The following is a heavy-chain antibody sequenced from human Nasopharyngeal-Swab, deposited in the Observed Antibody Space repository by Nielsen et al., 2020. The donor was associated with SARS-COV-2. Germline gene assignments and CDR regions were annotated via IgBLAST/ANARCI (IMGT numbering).Heavy chain of an antibody. D-gene: IGHD6-13*01. V-gene: IGHV1-69*04. Sequence: SVKVSCKASGGTFSSYAISRVRQAPGQGLEWMGRIIPILGIANYAQKFQGRVTITADKSTSTAYMELSSLRSEDTAVYYCASISSSWSYYFDYWGQGTLVTVSS. CDR1: GGTFSSYA. J-gene: IGHJ4*02. CDR3: ASISSSWSYYFDY. CDR2: IIPILGIA.